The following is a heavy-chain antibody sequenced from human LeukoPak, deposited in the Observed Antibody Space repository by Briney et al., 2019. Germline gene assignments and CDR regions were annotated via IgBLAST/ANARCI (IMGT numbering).Heavy chain of an antibody. D-gene: IGHD3-22*01. CDR3: AKGPEPTDPITMIPHFDY. Sequence: PGGSLRLSCAASGFTFSSYWMHWVRQAPGKGLVWVSRINSDGSSTSYADSVKGRFTISRDNAKNSLYLQMNSLRAEDTALYYCAKGPEPTDPITMIPHFDYWGQGTLVTVSS. V-gene: IGHV3-74*01. CDR2: INSDGSST. CDR1: GFTFSSYW. J-gene: IGHJ4*02.